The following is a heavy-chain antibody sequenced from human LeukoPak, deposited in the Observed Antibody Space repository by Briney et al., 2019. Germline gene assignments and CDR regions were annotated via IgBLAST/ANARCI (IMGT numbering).Heavy chain of an antibody. CDR2: IWYDGSNK. CDR3: ARAKGDYVPYYFDY. J-gene: IGHJ4*02. D-gene: IGHD4-17*01. Sequence: GGSLRLSCEASGFTFSSYGMHWVRQAPGKGLEWVALIWYDGSNKYYADSVKGRFTISRDNSKNTLYLQMNSLRAEDTAVYYCARAKGDYVPYYFDYWGQGTLVTVSS. CDR1: GFTFSSYG. V-gene: IGHV3-30*02.